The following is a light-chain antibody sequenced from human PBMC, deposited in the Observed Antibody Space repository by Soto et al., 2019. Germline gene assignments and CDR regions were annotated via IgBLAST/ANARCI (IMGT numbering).Light chain of an antibody. Sequence: DIQMTQSPSSLSASVGDRVTITCRASQSITTYLNWYRQKPGKAPKLLIYAASSLQSGVPSRFSGSGSGTDFTLTISSVQPDDFATYYCQQYKDYPLTFGGGTKVDIK. V-gene: IGKV1-39*01. CDR1: QSITTY. CDR3: QQYKDYPLT. CDR2: AAS. J-gene: IGKJ4*01.